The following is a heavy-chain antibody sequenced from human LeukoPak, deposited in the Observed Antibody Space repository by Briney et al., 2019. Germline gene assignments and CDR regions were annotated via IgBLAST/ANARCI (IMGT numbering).Heavy chain of an antibody. CDR1: GFTFSSYA. D-gene: IGHD4-17*01. Sequence: GGSLRLSCAASGFTFSSYAMSWVRQAPGKGLEWVSAISGSGGSTYYADSVKGRFTISRDNAKNSLYLQMNSLRAEDTAVYYCARRDGYGDYPDAFDIWGQGTMVTVSS. V-gene: IGHV3-23*01. CDR2: ISGSGGST. J-gene: IGHJ3*02. CDR3: ARRDGYGDYPDAFDI.